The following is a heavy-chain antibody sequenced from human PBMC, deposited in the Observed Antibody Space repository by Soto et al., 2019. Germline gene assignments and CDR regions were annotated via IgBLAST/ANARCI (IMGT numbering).Heavy chain of an antibody. J-gene: IGHJ4*02. V-gene: IGHV1-69*01. D-gene: IGHD3-10*01. CDR3: ARGQPRFHTASGYFDY. CDR1: GGTFSSYA. Sequence: QVQLVQSGAEVKKPGSSVKVSCKASGGTFSSYAISWVRQAPGQGLEWMGGIIPIFGTANYAQKFQGRVTITADEATSTAYLELSSLRSEDTAVYYCARGQPRFHTASGYFDYWGQGTLVTVSS. CDR2: IIPIFGTA.